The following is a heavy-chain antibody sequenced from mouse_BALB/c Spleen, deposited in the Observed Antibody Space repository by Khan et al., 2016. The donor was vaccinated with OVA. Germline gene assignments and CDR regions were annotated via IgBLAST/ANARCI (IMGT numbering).Heavy chain of an antibody. CDR1: GYSITSNYA. D-gene: IGHD1-1*01. V-gene: IGHV3-2*02. CDR3: ARKNYYGYAVDY. J-gene: IGHJ4*01. CDR2: ISYSGST. Sequence: EVQLVESGPGLVKPSQSLSLTCTVTGYSITSNYAWNWIRQFPGNKLEWMGYISYSGSTCYNPSLKSRISITRDTSKNQFFLQLNSVTTEDTATDYCARKNYYGYAVDYWGQGTSVTVSS.